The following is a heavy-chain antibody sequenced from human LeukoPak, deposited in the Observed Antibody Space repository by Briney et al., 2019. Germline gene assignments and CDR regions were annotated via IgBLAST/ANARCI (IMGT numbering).Heavy chain of an antibody. Sequence: GGSLRLSCAASGFTFSSYWMSWVRQAPGKGLEWVANIKQDGSEKYYVDSVKGRFTISRDNAKNSLYLQMNSLRAEDTAVYYCAKEPPFLDDCGGDCSPLDYWGQGTLVTVSS. CDR2: IKQDGSEK. J-gene: IGHJ4*02. D-gene: IGHD2-21*01. CDR1: GFTFSSYW. CDR3: AKEPPFLDDCGGDCSPLDY. V-gene: IGHV3-7*01.